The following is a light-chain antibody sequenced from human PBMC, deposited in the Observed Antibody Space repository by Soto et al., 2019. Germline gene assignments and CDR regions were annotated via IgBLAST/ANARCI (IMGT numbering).Light chain of an antibody. CDR3: AAWGASLNGWV. CDR2: SNN. J-gene: IGLJ3*02. Sequence: QSVLTQPPSASGTPGQRVTIPCSGSSSNIRSNTVNWYQQLPGTAPKLLIYSNNQRPSGVPDRFSGSKSGTSASLAISGLQSEDEADYYCAAWGASLNGWVFGGGTQLTVL. CDR1: SSNIRSNT. V-gene: IGLV1-44*01.